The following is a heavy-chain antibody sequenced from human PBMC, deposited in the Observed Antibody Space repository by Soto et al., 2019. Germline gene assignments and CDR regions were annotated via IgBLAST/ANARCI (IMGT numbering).Heavy chain of an antibody. Sequence: TSLKFSWKASGYTFTSYAMHLVRQDPGQRLEWMGWINAGNGNTKYSQKFQGRVTITRDTSASTAYMELSSLRSEDTAVYYCARVFEYSSSRAFDPWGQGTLVTVSS. D-gene: IGHD6-6*01. CDR2: INAGNGNT. CDR3: ARVFEYSSSRAFDP. CDR1: GYTFTSYA. V-gene: IGHV1-3*01. J-gene: IGHJ5*02.